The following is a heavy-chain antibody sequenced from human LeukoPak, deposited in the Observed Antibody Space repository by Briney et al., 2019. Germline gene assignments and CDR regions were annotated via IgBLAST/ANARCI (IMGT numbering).Heavy chain of an antibody. CDR1: GYTFTSYG. J-gene: IGHJ3*02. Sequence: ASVKVSCKASGYTFTSYGISWVRQAPGQGLEWMGWISAYNGNTNYAQKLQGRVTMTTDTSTSTAYMELRSLRSDDTAVYYCARFRPTYYYDSSGYSSAFDIWGQGTMVTVSS. CDR2: ISAYNGNT. D-gene: IGHD3-22*01. CDR3: ARFRPTYYYDSSGYSSAFDI. V-gene: IGHV1-18*01.